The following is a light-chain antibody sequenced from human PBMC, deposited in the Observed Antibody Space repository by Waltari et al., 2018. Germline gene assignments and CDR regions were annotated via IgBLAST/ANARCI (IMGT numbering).Light chain of an antibody. CDR3: QQAHSFPIT. V-gene: IGKV1-12*01. CDR1: RDISTW. CDR2: DGY. J-gene: IGKJ5*01. Sequence: DIQMTQPPSSVSASVGDGVTITCRASRDISTWLAWYQQKPGKTPNLLTYDGYTLQSGVPSRFSGSGSGTVFTLTISSLQPEDFATYYCQQAHSFPITFGQGTRLEIK.